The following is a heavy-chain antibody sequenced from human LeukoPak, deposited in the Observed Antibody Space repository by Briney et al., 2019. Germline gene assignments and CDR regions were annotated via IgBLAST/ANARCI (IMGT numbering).Heavy chain of an antibody. D-gene: IGHD6-19*01. CDR2: INHSGST. V-gene: IGHV4-34*01. J-gene: IGHJ4*02. Sequence: SETLSLTCAVYGGSFSGYYWSWIRQPPEKGLEWIGEINHSGSTNYNPSLKSRVTISVDTSKNQFSLKLSSVTAADTAVYYCARGVSVAGTDYWGQGTLVTVSS. CDR3: ARGVSVAGTDY. CDR1: GGSFSGYY.